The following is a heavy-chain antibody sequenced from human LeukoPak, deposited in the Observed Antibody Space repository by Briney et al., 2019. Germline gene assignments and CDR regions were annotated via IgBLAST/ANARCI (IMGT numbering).Heavy chain of an antibody. CDR2: ISSSSSYI. CDR1: GFTFSSYS. V-gene: IGHV3-21*01. D-gene: IGHD3-22*01. J-gene: IGHJ4*02. Sequence: GGSLRLSCAASGFTFSSYSMNSVRQAPGKGLEWVSSISSSSSYIYYADSVKGRFTISRDNAKNSLYLQMNSLRAEDTAVYYCARTVGSITMTVYYFDYWGQGTLVTVSS. CDR3: ARTVGSITMTVYYFDY.